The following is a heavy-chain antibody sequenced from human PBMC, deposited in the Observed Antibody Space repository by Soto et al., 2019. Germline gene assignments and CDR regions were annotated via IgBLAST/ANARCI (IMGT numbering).Heavy chain of an antibody. CDR2: INSDGSST. D-gene: IGHD3-3*01. CDR1: GFTFSSYW. Sequence: EVQLVESGGGLVQPGGSLRLSCAASGFTFSSYWMHWVRQAPGKGLVWVSRINSDGSSTSYADSVKGRFTISRDNAKNTLYLQMNSLRAEDTAVYYCARGLSRGYYDFWSGYYHPSVDHYYYGMDVWGQGTTVTVSS. V-gene: IGHV3-74*01. CDR3: ARGLSRGYYDFWSGYYHPSVDHYYYGMDV. J-gene: IGHJ6*02.